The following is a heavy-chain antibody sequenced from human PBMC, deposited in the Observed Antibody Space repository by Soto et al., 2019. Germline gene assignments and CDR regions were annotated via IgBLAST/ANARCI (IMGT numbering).Heavy chain of an antibody. V-gene: IGHV3-23*01. Sequence: EVQLLESGGDLVQPGGSLRLSCVASGFTFSSFAMSWVRQAPGKGLEWVSTLSGSGGDTYYADSVKGRFTFSRDKSKNTLYLQMDSLRVEDTAVYYCAKRGGYDYVWKSYRPDYWGQGTLVNVSS. J-gene: IGHJ4*02. CDR2: LSGSGGDT. D-gene: IGHD3-16*02. CDR3: AKRGGYDYVWKSYRPDY. CDR1: GFTFSSFA.